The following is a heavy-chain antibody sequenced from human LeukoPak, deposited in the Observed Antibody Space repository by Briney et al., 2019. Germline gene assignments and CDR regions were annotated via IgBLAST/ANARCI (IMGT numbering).Heavy chain of an antibody. CDR3: ATDGAGFGN. CDR2: INIDSTNT. J-gene: IGHJ5*02. CDR1: GFTFNDYY. V-gene: IGHV3-11*05. Sequence: GGSLRHSCAASGFTFNDYYMSWIRQAPGKGLEWLSYINIDSTNTHYADSVKGRFTISRDNAKKSLYLEMNNQRAEDTAVYYCATDGAGFGNWGQGVLVTVSS.